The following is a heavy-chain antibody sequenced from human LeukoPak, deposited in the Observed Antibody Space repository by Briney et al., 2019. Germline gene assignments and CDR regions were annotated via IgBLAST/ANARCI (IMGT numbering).Heavy chain of an antibody. D-gene: IGHD3-9*01. V-gene: IGHV1-69*13. CDR2: IIPIFGTA. CDR1: GYTFTSYG. CDR3: ARSRDDILTGYIYYYYLDV. Sequence: GASVKVSCKACGYTFTSYGIRWVRQAPGQGLEWMGGIIPIFGTANYAQKFQGRVTITADESTNTSYMEMSSLRSEDTAVYYCARSRDDILTGYIYYYYLDVWGKGTTVTVSS. J-gene: IGHJ6*03.